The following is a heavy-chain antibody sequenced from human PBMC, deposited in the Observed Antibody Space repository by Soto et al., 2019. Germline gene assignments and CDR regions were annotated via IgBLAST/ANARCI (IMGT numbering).Heavy chain of an antibody. CDR3: ARIGYSMVRGLTYYYYGMDV. CDR2: IYYSGST. J-gene: IGHJ6*02. V-gene: IGHV4-59*01. CDR1: GGYISSYY. D-gene: IGHD3-10*01. Sequence: SETLSLTCTVSGGYISSYYWSWIRPPPGKGLEWIGYIYYSGSTNYNPSLKSRVTISVDTSKNQFSLKLSSVTAADTAVYYCARIGYSMVRGLTYYYYGMDVWGQGTTVTVSS.